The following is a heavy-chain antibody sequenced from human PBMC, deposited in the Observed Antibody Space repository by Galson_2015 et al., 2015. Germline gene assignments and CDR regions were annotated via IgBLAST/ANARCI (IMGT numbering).Heavy chain of an antibody. D-gene: IGHD6-6*01. J-gene: IGHJ3*02. V-gene: IGHV5-51*01. Sequence: QSGAEVKKPGESLKISCKGSGYSFTNYWIGWVRQMPGKGLEWMGIIFPGDSDTRYSPSFQGLVTISADKSISTAYLQWSSLKASDTATYYCAGSYAYSSSADAYDIWGQGTMVTVSS. CDR3: AGSYAYSSSADAYDI. CDR1: GYSFTNYW. CDR2: IFPGDSDT.